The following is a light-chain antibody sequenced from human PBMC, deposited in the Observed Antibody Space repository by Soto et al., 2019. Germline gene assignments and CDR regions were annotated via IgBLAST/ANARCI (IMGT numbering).Light chain of an antibody. CDR1: SSNIGAGYD. CDR2: GNS. V-gene: IGLV1-40*01. J-gene: IGLJ1*01. Sequence: SVLTQPPSVSGAPGQRVTISCTGSSSNIGAGYDVHWYQQLPGTAPKLLIYGNSNRPSGVPDRFSGSKSGTSASLAITGLQAEDEADYYCQSYDSSLSVLYVFGTGTKVTV. CDR3: QSYDSSLSVLYV.